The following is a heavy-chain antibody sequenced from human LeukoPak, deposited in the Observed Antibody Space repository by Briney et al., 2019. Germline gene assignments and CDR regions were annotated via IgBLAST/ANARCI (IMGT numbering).Heavy chain of an antibody. J-gene: IGHJ6*02. Sequence: GGSLRLSCAASGFTVSSNYMNWVRQAPGKGLEWVSSISSSSSYIYYADSVKGRFTISRDNAKNSLYLQMNSLRAEDTAVYYCARDKIAAAGTIYYDYGMDVWGQGTTVTVSS. CDR1: GFTVSSNY. V-gene: IGHV3-21*01. CDR2: ISSSSSYI. CDR3: ARDKIAAAGTIYYDYGMDV. D-gene: IGHD6-13*01.